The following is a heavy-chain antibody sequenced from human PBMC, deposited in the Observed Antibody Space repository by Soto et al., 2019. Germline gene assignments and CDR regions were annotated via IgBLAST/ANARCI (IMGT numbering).Heavy chain of an antibody. CDR2: VYWNDDK. CDR1: GFSLSTSHVG. J-gene: IGHJ4*02. CDR3: AHQNTRGYYCAY. V-gene: IGHV2-5*01. Sequence: SGPTLVTPAQTLPLTCPFYGFSLSTSHVGVGWIRQPPGTALEWLAHVYWNDDKYYSLSLKSRLTISKDTSKSQVVLTMTNMDPVDTATYYCAHQNTRGYYCAYWGQGALVTVSS.